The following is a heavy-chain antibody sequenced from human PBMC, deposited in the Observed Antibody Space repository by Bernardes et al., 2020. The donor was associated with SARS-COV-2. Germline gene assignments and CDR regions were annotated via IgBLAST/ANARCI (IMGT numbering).Heavy chain of an antibody. J-gene: IGHJ4*02. V-gene: IGHV3-7*01. CDR3: ARDQSGLKLLSRQKMGPLDY. D-gene: IGHD1-26*01. Sequence: GGSLRLSCAASGFILRSYWISWVRQVPGKGLEWVANIKQDGSEKYYEDSVQGRFTISRDNAKSSLYLQMNSLRAEDTAVYYCARDQSGLKLLSRQKMGPLDYWGQGALVTVSS. CDR1: GFILRSYW. CDR2: IKQDGSEK.